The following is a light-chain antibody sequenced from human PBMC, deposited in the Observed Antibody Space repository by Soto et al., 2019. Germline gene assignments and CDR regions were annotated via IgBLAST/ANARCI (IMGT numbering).Light chain of an antibody. CDR3: QQYRT. CDR2: GVS. V-gene: IGKV3-15*01. Sequence: EIVLTQSPGTLSLSPGERVTLSCRASQSVSSNLAWYQQKPGQAPRLLIYGVSTRATGIPARFSGSGSGTEFTLTISSLQSEDFAVYYCQQYRTFGQGTKVEIK. CDR1: QSVSSN. J-gene: IGKJ1*01.